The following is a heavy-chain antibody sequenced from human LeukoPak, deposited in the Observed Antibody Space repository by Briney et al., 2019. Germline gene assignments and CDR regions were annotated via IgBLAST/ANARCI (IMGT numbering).Heavy chain of an antibody. CDR3: ARVSDSRAVGPFDY. D-gene: IGHD3-10*01. CDR1: GYTFTDYY. J-gene: IGHJ4*02. V-gene: IGHV1-2*02. CDR2: INPNSGGT. Sequence: ASVKVSCKASGYTFTDYYMHWVRQAPGQGLEWMGWINPNSGGTNYAQKFQGRVTMTRDTSISTAYMELSRLRSDDTAVYYCARVSDSRAVGPFDYWGQGTLVTVSS.